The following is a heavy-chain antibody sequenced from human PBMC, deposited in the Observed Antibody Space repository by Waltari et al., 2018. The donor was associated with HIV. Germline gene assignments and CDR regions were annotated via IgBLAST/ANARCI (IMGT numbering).Heavy chain of an antibody. CDR1: GYIFTTSA. CDR3: AKTYCSSSTCIKGIDGNWFDP. J-gene: IGHJ5*02. D-gene: IGHD2-2*01. Sequence: QVQLVQSGSELKKPGASVKVSCKASGYIFTTSALNWVRQAPGKGLEWMGWINTKTGNPTYAQGFTGRFLFSLDTSVSTAYLQISSLKTEDTAVYYCAKTYCSSSTCIKGIDGNWFDPWGQGTLVTVSS. V-gene: IGHV7-4-1*02. CDR2: INTKTGNP.